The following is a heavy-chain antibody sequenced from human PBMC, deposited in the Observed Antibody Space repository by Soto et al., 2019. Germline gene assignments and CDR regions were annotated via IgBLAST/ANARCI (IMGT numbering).Heavy chain of an antibody. CDR1: GFTVSSNY. CDR3: ARGIYYYDSSGYDY. Sequence: PGGSLRLSCAASGFTVSSNYMSWVRQAPGKGLEWVSVIYSGGSTYYADSVKGRFTISRDNSKNTLYLQMNSLRAEDTAVYYCARGIYYYDSSGYDYWGQGTLATVSS. CDR2: IYSGGST. V-gene: IGHV3-53*01. J-gene: IGHJ4*02. D-gene: IGHD3-22*01.